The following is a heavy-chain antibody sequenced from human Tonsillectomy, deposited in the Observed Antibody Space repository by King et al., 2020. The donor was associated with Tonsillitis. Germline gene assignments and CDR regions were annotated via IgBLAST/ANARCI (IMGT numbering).Heavy chain of an antibody. CDR1: GGSISSGGYY. CDR3: ARDPKGYYYGMDV. V-gene: IGHV4-31*03. Sequence: VPLQESGPGLVQPSQTLSLTCTVSGGSISSGGYYWSWIRQHPGKGLEWIGYIYYSGSTYYNPSLKSRVTISVDTSKNQFSLKLSSVTAADTAVYYCARDPKGYYYGMDVWGQGTTVTVSS. CDR2: IYYSGST. J-gene: IGHJ6*02.